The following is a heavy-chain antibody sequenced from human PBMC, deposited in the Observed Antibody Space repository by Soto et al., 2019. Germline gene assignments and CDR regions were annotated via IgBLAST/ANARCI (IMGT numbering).Heavy chain of an antibody. CDR3: ARGTNSVDYGDYEPFGPRGYYYMDV. J-gene: IGHJ6*03. CDR1: GGSFSGYY. Sequence: PSETLSLTCAVYGGSFSGYYWSWIRQPPGKGLEWIGEINHSGSTNYNPSLKSRVTISVDTSKNQFSLKLSSVTAADTAVYYCARGTNSVDYGDYEPFGPRGYYYMDVWGKGTTVTVSS. V-gene: IGHV4-34*01. D-gene: IGHD4-17*01. CDR2: INHSGST.